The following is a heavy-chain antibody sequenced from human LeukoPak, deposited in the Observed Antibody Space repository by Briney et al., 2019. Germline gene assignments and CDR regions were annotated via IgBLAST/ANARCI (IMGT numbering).Heavy chain of an antibody. V-gene: IGHV3-73*01. CDR3: SRLIETVETPNDL. CDR1: GFTFSGSA. Sequence: QPGGSLRLSCATSGFTFSGSAIHWVRQASGKGLEWIGRIRSKAANYATVYAASVKGRFTISRDDSRNTAYLQMNSLKIDDTAVYYCSRLIETVETPNDLWGQGTLVTVFS. J-gene: IGHJ4*02. CDR2: IRSKAANYAT. D-gene: IGHD4-23*01.